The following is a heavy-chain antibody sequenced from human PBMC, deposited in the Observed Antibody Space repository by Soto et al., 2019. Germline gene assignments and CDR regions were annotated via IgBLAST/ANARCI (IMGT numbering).Heavy chain of an antibody. CDR1: GYSFTSYW. V-gene: IGHV5-51*01. D-gene: IGHD3-9*01. Sequence: PGESLKISCKGSGYSFTSYWISWVRQMPGKGLEWMGIIYPGDSDTRYSPSFQGQVTISADKSISTAYLQWSSLKASDTAMYYCARHSALRYSGPEKWFDPWGQGTLVTVSS. CDR2: IYPGDSDT. CDR3: ARHSALRYSGPEKWFDP. J-gene: IGHJ5*02.